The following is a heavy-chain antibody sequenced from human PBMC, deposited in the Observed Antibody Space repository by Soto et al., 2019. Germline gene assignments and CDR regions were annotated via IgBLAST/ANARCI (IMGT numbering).Heavy chain of an antibody. D-gene: IGHD2-15*01. Sequence: GGSLRLSCAASGFTFSTYAMSWVRQAPGKGLEWVSAISDSGGSAYYADSVKGRFTISRDNSKNTLYLQMNSLRAEDTAVYYCAREGTYCSGGSCYPHFDYWGQGTLVTVSS. J-gene: IGHJ4*02. V-gene: IGHV3-23*01. CDR3: AREGTYCSGGSCYPHFDY. CDR2: ISDSGGSA. CDR1: GFTFSTYA.